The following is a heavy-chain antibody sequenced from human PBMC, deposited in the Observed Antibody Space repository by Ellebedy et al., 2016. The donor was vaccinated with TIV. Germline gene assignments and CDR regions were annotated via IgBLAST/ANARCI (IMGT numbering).Heavy chain of an antibody. D-gene: IGHD3-10*01. CDR2: ITYHVSDK. CDR1: GFTVSSKY. CDR3: ARDPDAFGVQYFDL. Sequence: GESLKISCAASGFTVSSKYMTWVRQAPGKGLEWVSLITYHVSDKYYADSVKGRFTISRYNSKNTLDLQMNNLRTEDTAVYYCARDPDAFGVQYFDLWGQGTLVIVSS. J-gene: IGHJ5*01. V-gene: IGHV3-30*03.